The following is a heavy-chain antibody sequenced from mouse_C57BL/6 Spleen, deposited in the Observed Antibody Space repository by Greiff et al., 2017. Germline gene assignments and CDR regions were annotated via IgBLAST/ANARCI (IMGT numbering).Heavy chain of an antibody. D-gene: IGHD3-2*02. CDR3: ARATAQAPSYYCDD. V-gene: IGHV5-16*01. Sequence: EVKLMESEGGLVQPGRSMKLSCTASGFTFSDYYMAWVRQVPETGLEWVANINSDGSSTYSLDSLKSRFLISRDNAKSILYLQMSSLKSEDTATYYCARATAQAPSYYCDDWGQGTTLTVSS. CDR1: GFTFSDYY. CDR2: INSDGSST. J-gene: IGHJ2*01.